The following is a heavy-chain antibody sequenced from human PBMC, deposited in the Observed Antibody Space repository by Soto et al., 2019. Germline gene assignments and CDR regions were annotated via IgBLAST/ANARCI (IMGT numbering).Heavy chain of an antibody. CDR1: GFTFPNAW. CDR2: IKSKTAGGTT. CDR3: TTDSYSSIIVVRFDY. V-gene: IGHV3-15*07. Sequence: EVQLVESGGGLVKPGGSLRLSCAASGFTFPNAWINWVRQAPGKGLEWVGRIKSKTAGGTTDYAATVKGRFAVSRDDSRNIVYLQMNNLKTEDTGIYYCTTDSYSSIIVVRFDYWGQGTVVTVSS. J-gene: IGHJ4*02. D-gene: IGHD3-22*01.